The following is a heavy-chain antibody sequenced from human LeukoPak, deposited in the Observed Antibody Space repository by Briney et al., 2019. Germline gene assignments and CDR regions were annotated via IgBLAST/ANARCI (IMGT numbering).Heavy chain of an antibody. CDR1: GFTFSSYS. CDR3: AREDVAPVADLVRVDFFDY. V-gene: IGHV3-48*01. J-gene: IGHJ4*02. D-gene: IGHD6-19*01. CDR2: ISPTGSTK. Sequence: PGGSLRLSCAASGFTFSSYSMNWVRQAPGKGLEWISYISPTGSTKYYADSVKGRITISRDNAKDAVYLQLHSLRVEDTAVYFCAREDVAPVADLVRVDFFDYWGPGTLVTVSS.